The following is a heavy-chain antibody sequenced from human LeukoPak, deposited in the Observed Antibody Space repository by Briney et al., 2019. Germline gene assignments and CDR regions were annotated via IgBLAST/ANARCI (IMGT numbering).Heavy chain of an antibody. CDR2: IYYSGST. Sequence: SETLSLTCTVSGASISSGGYYWGWIRQPPGKGLEWIANIYYSGSTFYNPSLKSRVTISVDTSKNQFSLRVSSVTAADTAVYYCARDILATSIAAPYYWGQGTLVTVSS. CDR1: GASISSGGYY. D-gene: IGHD6-13*01. J-gene: IGHJ4*02. V-gene: IGHV4-39*07. CDR3: ARDILATSIAAPYY.